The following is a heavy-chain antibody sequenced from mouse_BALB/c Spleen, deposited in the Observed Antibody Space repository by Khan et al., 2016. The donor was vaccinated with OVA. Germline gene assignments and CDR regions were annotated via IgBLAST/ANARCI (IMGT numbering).Heavy chain of an antibody. Sequence: QVQLKESGPGLVAPSQSLSITCTVSGFSLSRYNIHWVRQPPGKGLEWLGMIWGGGVTDYNSTLKSRLSINKDNSKSQVFLQMNSLQTDDTAMYYCARAYYRYDGYYAMDFWGQGTSVTVSS. CDR1: GFSLSRYN. V-gene: IGHV2-6-4*01. D-gene: IGHD2-14*01. CDR2: IWGGGVT. CDR3: ARAYYRYDGYYAMDF. J-gene: IGHJ4*01.